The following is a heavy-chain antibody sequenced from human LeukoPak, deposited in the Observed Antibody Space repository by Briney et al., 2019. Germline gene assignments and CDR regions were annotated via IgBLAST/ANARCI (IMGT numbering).Heavy chain of an antibody. CDR1: GYTFTSFA. CDR3: ARAVTSHPYYSDY. D-gene: IGHD3-16*01. J-gene: IGHJ4*02. CDR2: ISTYNGNT. V-gene: IGHV1-18*01. Sequence: ASVKVSCKASGYTFTSFAISWVRQAPGQGLEWTGWISTYNGNTNYAQKLQGRVTMTTDTSTSTAYMELRSLRSDDTAVYYCARAVTSHPYYSDYWGQGALVTVSS.